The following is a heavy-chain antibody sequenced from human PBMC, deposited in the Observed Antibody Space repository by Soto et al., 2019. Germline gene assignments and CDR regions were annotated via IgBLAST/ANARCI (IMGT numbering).Heavy chain of an antibody. D-gene: IGHD1-1*01. CDR3: ARLEGRRLNWFDP. V-gene: IGHV4-30-4*01. J-gene: IGHJ5*02. CDR1: GGSISSGDYY. CDR2: IYYSGST. Sequence: SETLSLTCTVSGGSISSGDYYWSWIRQPPGKGLEWIGYIYYSGSTYYNPSLKSRVTISVDTSKNQFSLKLSSVTAADTAVYYCARLEGRRLNWFDPWGQGTLVTVSS.